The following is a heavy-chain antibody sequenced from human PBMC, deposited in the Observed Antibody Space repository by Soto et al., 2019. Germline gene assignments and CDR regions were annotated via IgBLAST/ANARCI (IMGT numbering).Heavy chain of an antibody. Sequence: QVQLVESGGGVVQPGRSLRLSCAASGFTFSSYGMHWVRQAPGKGLEWVAVIWCDGSSKYYADSVKGRFTISRDNSKNPLYLQMICLRAEDTGGYYGGIQAAAGSYFDHWGQGTLVTVAS. CDR3: GIQAAAGSYFDH. J-gene: IGHJ4*02. V-gene: IGHV3-33*01. D-gene: IGHD6-13*01. CDR2: IWCDGSSK. CDR1: GFTFSSYG.